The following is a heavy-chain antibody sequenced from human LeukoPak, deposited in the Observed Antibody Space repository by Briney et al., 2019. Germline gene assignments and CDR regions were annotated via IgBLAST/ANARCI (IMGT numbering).Heavy chain of an antibody. Sequence: PSETLSLTCTVSGYSISSGYYWGWIRQPPGKGLEWIGSIYHSGSTYYNPSLKSRVTISVDTSKNQFSLKLSSVTAADTAVYYCARGDYDFWSGSAQHFDYWGQGTLVTASS. CDR3: ARGDYDFWSGSAQHFDY. V-gene: IGHV4-38-2*02. CDR2: IYHSGST. D-gene: IGHD3-3*01. CDR1: GYSISSGYY. J-gene: IGHJ4*02.